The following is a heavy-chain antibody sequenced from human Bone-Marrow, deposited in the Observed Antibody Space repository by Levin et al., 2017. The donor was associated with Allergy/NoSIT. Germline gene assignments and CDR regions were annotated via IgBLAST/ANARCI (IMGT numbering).Heavy chain of an antibody. Sequence: ASVKVSCKASGYTFTSYYMHWVRQAPGQGLEWMGIINPSGGSTSYAQTFQGRVTMTRDTSTSTDYIELSSLRSEDTAVYYCARAGPKGYCSSTSCVKVNWFDAWGQGTLVTVSS. CDR2: INPSGGST. D-gene: IGHD2-2*01. J-gene: IGHJ5*02. V-gene: IGHV1-46*01. CDR1: GYTFTSYY. CDR3: ARAGPKGYCSSTSCVKVNWFDA.